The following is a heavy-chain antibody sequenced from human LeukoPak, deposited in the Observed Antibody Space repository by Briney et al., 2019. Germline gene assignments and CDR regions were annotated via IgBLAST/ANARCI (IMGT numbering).Heavy chain of an antibody. Sequence: GGSLRLSCAVSGFSFTNFWMSWVRQAPGRGLEWVANIHPEGNEKYHEESVKGRFTISRDNTKNLLFLQMNSLRAEDTAVYYCAKFVVVPAAKDYFDYWGQGTLVTVSS. CDR3: AKFVVVPAAKDYFDY. J-gene: IGHJ4*02. CDR2: IHPEGNEK. D-gene: IGHD2-2*01. CDR1: GFSFTNFW. V-gene: IGHV3-7*03.